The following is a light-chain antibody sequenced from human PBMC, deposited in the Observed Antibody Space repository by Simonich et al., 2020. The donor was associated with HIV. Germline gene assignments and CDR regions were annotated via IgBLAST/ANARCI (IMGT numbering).Light chain of an antibody. CDR2: RNN. V-gene: IGLV1-47*01. Sequence: QSVLTQPPSASGTPGQRVTISCSGSSSNIGSNYVYWYRQLPGTAPKLLIYRNNQRPPGVPDRFSGSKSDTSASLAISGLRSEDEADYYCAAWDDSLSGRGVFGGGTKLTVL. CDR3: AAWDDSLSGRGV. CDR1: SSNIGSNY. J-gene: IGLJ3*02.